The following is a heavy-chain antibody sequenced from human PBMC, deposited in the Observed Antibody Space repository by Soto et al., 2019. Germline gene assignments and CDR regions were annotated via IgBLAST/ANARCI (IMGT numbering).Heavy chain of an antibody. CDR1: GFTFGSYA. J-gene: IGHJ6*02. V-gene: IGHV3-23*01. CDR2: ISGSGGST. D-gene: IGHD6-13*01. CDR3: ALYSSSWYDTDYYYYYGMDV. Sequence: EVQLLESGGGLVQPGGSLRLSCAASGFTFGSYAMSWVRQAPGKGLEWVSAISGSGGSTYYADSVKGRFTISRDNSKNTLYLQMNSLRAEDTAVYYCALYSSSWYDTDYYYYYGMDVWGQGTTVTVSS.